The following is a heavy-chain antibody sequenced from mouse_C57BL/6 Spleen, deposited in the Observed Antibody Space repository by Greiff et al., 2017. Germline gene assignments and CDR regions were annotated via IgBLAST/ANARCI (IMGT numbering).Heavy chain of an antibody. V-gene: IGHV2-2*01. Sequence: QVQLQQSGPGLVQPSQSLSITCTVSGFSLTSYGVHWVRQSPGKGLEWLGVIWSGGSTDYNAAFISRLSISKDNSKSQVFFKMNSLQADDTAIYYCARGGGRHYFDDWGQGTTLTVSS. CDR3: ARGGGRHYFDD. CDR2: IWSGGST. J-gene: IGHJ2*01. D-gene: IGHD3-3*01. CDR1: GFSLTSYG.